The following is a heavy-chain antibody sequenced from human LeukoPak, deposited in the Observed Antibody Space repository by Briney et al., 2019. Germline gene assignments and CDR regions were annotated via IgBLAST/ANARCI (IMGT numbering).Heavy chain of an antibody. CDR1: GFTFSSYG. CDR3: AKEILGYCSSTSCHGFDY. D-gene: IGHD2-2*01. V-gene: IGHV3-30*02. J-gene: IGHJ4*02. Sequence: GGSLRLSCAASGFTFSSYGMHWVRQAPGKGLEWVAFIRYDGSNKYYADSVKGRFTISRDNSKNTLHLQMNSLRAEDTAVYYCAKEILGYCSSTSCHGFDYWGQGTLVTVSS. CDR2: IRYDGSNK.